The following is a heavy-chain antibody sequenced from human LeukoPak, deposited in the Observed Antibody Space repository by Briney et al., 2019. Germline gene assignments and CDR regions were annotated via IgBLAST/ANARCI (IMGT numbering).Heavy chain of an antibody. J-gene: IGHJ6*03. CDR1: GVTFSSYE. CDR3: ARDAPTTVTTFYYYYYMDV. Sequence: GGSLRLSCAASGVTFSSYEMNWVRQAPGKGLEWVSYISSSGSTIYYADSVKGRFTISRDNAKNSLYLQMNSLRAEDTAVYYCARDAPTTVTTFYYYYYMDVWGKGTTVTVSS. V-gene: IGHV3-48*03. CDR2: ISSSGSTI. D-gene: IGHD4-17*01.